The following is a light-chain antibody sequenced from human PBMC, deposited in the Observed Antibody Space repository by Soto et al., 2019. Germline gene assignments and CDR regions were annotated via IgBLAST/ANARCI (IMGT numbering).Light chain of an antibody. CDR2: DAS. CDR1: QDISNY. V-gene: IGKV1-33*01. J-gene: IGKJ4*01. CDR3: QQYDNLPTDNGPT. Sequence: DIQMTQSPSSLSASVGDRVTITCQASQDISNYLNWYQHQPGKAPKLLISDASTLETGVPSRFSGSGSGTDFTFTISSLQPEDIATYYCQQYDNLPTDNGPTFGGGTKVDIK.